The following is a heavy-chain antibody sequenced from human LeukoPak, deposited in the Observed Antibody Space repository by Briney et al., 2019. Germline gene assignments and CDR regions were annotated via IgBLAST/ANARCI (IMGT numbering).Heavy chain of an antibody. Sequence: ASVKVSCKASGYTFTGYYMHWVRQAPGQGLEWMGWINPNSGGTNYAQKFQGRVTFTADDSTTTAYMELTSLKSEDTAVYYCARDDPDIVVIPGAADIWGQGTLVTVSS. CDR2: INPNSGGT. CDR3: ARDDPDIVVIPGAADI. CDR1: GYTFTGYY. J-gene: IGHJ3*02. D-gene: IGHD2-15*01. V-gene: IGHV1-2*02.